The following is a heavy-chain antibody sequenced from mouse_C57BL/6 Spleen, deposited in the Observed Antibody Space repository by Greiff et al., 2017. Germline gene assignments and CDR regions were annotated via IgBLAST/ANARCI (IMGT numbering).Heavy chain of an antibody. CDR3: ARDGSYDAMDY. Sequence: QVQLQQSGAELVKPGASVKLSCKASGYTFTRYWMHWVKQRPGQGLEWIGMIHPNSGSTNYNEKFKSKATLTVDKSSSTAYMQLSSLTSEDSAVYYCARDGSYDAMDYWGQGTSVTVSS. CDR2: IHPNSGST. V-gene: IGHV1-64*01. CDR1: GYTFTRYW. D-gene: IGHD1-1*01. J-gene: IGHJ4*01.